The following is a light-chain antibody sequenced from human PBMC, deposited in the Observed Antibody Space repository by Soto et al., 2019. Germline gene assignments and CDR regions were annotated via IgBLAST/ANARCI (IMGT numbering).Light chain of an antibody. CDR2: WAS. Sequence: DIVMTQSPDSLAVSVGERATINCKSSQSILYSSNNKNYLAWYQQKPGQPPKLLIYWASTRESGVPDRFSGSGSGTDFTLTISSLQAEDVAVYYCQQYYSTPPTFGQGTKVEIE. CDR3: QQYYSTPPT. CDR1: QSILYSSNNKNY. V-gene: IGKV4-1*01. J-gene: IGKJ1*01.